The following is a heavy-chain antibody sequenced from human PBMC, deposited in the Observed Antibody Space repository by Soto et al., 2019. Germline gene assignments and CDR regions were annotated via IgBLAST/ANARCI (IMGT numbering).Heavy chain of an antibody. CDR2: ISGSGVTT. D-gene: IGHD2-15*01. Sequence: GGALRLSCAASGFTFSTCAMSWVRQAPGKGLQWVSTISGSGVTTYYADSVKGRFTISRDTSKNTLFLQMNSLRAEDTAVYYCAKGWSFDYCGQGTLVTV. CDR1: GFTFSTCA. CDR3: AKGWSFDY. V-gene: IGHV3-23*01. J-gene: IGHJ4*02.